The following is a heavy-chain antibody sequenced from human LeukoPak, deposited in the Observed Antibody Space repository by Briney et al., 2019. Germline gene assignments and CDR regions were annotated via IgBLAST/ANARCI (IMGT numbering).Heavy chain of an antibody. D-gene: IGHD3-16*01. CDR3: ARSSMLISTAYADY. CDR1: GYTFTRYT. Sequence: ASVKVSCKASGYTFTRYTMNWVRQAPGQGLEWMGWINTNTGNPLYAQDFTGRFVSSLDTSVSTAYLQISSLKAEDTAVYYCARSSMLISTAYADYWGQGTLVTVSS. CDR2: INTNTGNP. J-gene: IGHJ4*02. V-gene: IGHV7-4-1*02.